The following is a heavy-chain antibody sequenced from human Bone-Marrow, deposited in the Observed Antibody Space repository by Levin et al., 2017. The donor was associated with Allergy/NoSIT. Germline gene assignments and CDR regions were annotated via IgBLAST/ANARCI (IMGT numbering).Heavy chain of an antibody. CDR3: ATRARVLFVEPSTFDY. D-gene: IGHD2-21*01. J-gene: IGHJ4*02. CDR1: GYIFTELS. CDR2: FDREDGEA. V-gene: IGHV1-24*01. Sequence: GASVKVSCKVSGYIFTELSIHWVRQAPGKGLEWLGGFDREDGEAIYAQKFQGRVIMTEDESTGTAYMELSRLRSEDTAMYYCATRARVLFVEPSTFDYWGQGTLVTVSS.